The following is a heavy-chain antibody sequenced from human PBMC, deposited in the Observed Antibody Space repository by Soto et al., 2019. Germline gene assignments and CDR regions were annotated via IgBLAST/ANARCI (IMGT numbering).Heavy chain of an antibody. J-gene: IGHJ3*02. Sequence: GGSLRLSCAASGSTFSSSAMTWVRQAPGKGLEWVSAISGSGSVTYYTSSVRGRFTISRDNSRNTLYLQMNNLRAEDTAVYYCSRNTSGRQGSTLDIWGQGTMATVSS. CDR2: ISGSGSVT. D-gene: IGHD6-19*01. CDR1: GSTFSSSA. V-gene: IGHV3-23*01. CDR3: SRNTSGRQGSTLDI.